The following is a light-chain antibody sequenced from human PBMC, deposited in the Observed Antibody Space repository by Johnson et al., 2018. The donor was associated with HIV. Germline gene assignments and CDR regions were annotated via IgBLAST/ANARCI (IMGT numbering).Light chain of an antibody. Sequence: QSVLTQPPSVSAAPGQKVTISCSGSSSNIGNSYVCWYQQLPGTAPKLLIYENDKRPSGIPDRFSGSKSGTSATLGITGLQTGDEADYYCGTWDSSLSAYVFGTGTKVTVL. CDR2: END. J-gene: IGLJ1*01. V-gene: IGLV1-51*02. CDR1: SSNIGNSY. CDR3: GTWDSSLSAYV.